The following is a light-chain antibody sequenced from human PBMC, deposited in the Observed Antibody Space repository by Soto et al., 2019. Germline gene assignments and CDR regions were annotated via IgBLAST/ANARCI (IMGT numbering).Light chain of an antibody. Sequence: DIQMTQSPSSLSASVGDGATITCRASQGISNYLAWYQQKQGNVPKLLIYAASTFQSGVPSRFSGSGSGTDFTLTISRLQPEDVATYYCQKYNSPPWTFGQGTKLEIK. CDR3: QKYNSPPWT. CDR1: QGISNY. CDR2: AAS. V-gene: IGKV1-27*01. J-gene: IGKJ1*01.